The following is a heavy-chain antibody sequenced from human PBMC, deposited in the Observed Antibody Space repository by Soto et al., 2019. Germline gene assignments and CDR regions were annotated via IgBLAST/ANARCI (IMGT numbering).Heavy chain of an antibody. CDR3: ARDHEPTYYYDSSGYPDLDY. D-gene: IGHD3-22*01. V-gene: IGHV3-30-3*01. CDR1: GFTFSSYA. Sequence: GGSLRLSCAASGFTFSSYAMHWVRQAPGKGLEWVAVISYDGSNKYYADSVKGRFTISRDNSKNTLYLQMNSLRAEDTVVYYFARDHEPTYYYDSSGYPDLDYWGQGTLVTVSS. CDR2: ISYDGSNK. J-gene: IGHJ4*02.